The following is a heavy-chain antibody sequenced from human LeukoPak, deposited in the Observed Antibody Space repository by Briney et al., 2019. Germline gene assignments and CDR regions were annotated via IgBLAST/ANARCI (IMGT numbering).Heavy chain of an antibody. CDR2: ISGSGGST. Sequence: GFLRLSCAASGFTFSSYAMSWVRQAPGKGVEGVSAISGSGGSTYYADSVKGRFTISRDNSKNTLYLQMNSLRAEDTAVYYCAKDSGDIVVVPAALWGQGTLVTVSS. D-gene: IGHD2-2*01. V-gene: IGHV3-23*01. J-gene: IGHJ4*02. CDR3: AKDSGDIVVVPAAL. CDR1: GFTFSSYA.